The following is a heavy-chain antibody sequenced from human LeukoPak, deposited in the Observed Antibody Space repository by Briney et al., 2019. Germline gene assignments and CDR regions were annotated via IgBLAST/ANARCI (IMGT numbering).Heavy chain of an antibody. CDR3: AKVHSYDSSGYYGYFDF. CDR2: VSGSGSTT. CDR1: GFTFSSYA. V-gene: IGHV3-23*01. Sequence: GGSLRLSCAASGFTFSSYAMSWVRQTPGKGLERVSTVSGSGSTTYYADSVKGRFTMSRDNSKSTLYLQMNSLRVDDTALYFCAKVHSYDSSGYYGYFDFWGQGTLVTVSS. J-gene: IGHJ4*02. D-gene: IGHD3-22*01.